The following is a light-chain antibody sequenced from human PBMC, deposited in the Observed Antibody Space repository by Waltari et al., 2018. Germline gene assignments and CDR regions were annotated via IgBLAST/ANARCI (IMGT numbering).Light chain of an antibody. Sequence: DIQMTQSPSSLSASVGDRVTITCRASKSISSYLNRYQQKPGKAPELLIYGTSSLQSGVPSRFSGSGSGTDFTLTISSLQSEDFATYYCQQGYSTPYTFGQGTKLEIK. CDR3: QQGYSTPYT. J-gene: IGKJ2*01. CDR1: KSISSY. CDR2: GTS. V-gene: IGKV1-39*01.